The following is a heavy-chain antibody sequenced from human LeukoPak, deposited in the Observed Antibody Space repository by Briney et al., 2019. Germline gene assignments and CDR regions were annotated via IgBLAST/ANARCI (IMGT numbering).Heavy chain of an antibody. CDR3: ANYIQRPPGMDV. D-gene: IGHD2-15*01. V-gene: IGHV3-23*01. Sequence: GGSLRLPRPGSGLTFIDSRIMGVGPAPARKLDGVAVTAGADDVIQSAASVKGRFTISTDNYKNTVYLQMSSLRAEDTALYFCANYIQRPPGMDVWGQGTMVTVSS. CDR1: GLTFIDSR. J-gene: IGHJ6*02. CDR2: TAGADDVI.